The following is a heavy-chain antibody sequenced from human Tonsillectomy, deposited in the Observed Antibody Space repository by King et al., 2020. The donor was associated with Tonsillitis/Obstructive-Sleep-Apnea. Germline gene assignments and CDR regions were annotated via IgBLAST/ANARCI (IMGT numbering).Heavy chain of an antibody. Sequence: VQLVESGGGLVQPGRSLRLSCAGSGYTFADYAMHWVRQAPGKGLEWVSGISWNSGSIGYADSVKGRFTIPSDNAKNSLYLQMNSLRNEDTALYYCAKDGKGFWSYYFDYWGQGPLVTVSS. J-gene: IGHJ4*02. CDR3: AKDGKGFWSYYFDY. V-gene: IGHV3-9*01. CDR2: ISWNSGSI. D-gene: IGHD3-10*01. CDR1: GYTFADYA.